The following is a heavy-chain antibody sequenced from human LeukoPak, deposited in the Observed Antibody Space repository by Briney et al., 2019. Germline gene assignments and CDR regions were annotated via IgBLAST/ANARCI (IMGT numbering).Heavy chain of an antibody. CDR2: VTGSGGTT. J-gene: IGHJ3*01. D-gene: IGHD3-10*01. V-gene: IGHV3-23*01. CDR1: GFTFSCNA. Sequence: GGSLRLSCVASGFTFSCNAMTWVRQAPGKGLEWVATVTGSGGTTFYADSLKGRFTISRDNSKNTVYLQMNSLGVEDIAIYYCAKDYYGSGSSYTDAFDVWGQGTMVTVSS. CDR3: AKDYYGSGSSYTDAFDV.